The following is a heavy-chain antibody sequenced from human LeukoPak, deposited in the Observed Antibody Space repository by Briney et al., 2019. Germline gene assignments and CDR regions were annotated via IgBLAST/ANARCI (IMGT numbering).Heavy chain of an antibody. CDR2: ISSSSSYI. J-gene: IGHJ4*02. CDR3: ARLYVDIVAPSDY. V-gene: IGHV3-21*01. Sequence: GGSLRLSCAASGFTFSSYSMNWVRQAPGKGLEWVSSISSSSSYIYYADSVKGRFTISRDNAKNSLYLQMNSLRAEDTAVYYCARLYVDIVAPSDYWGQGTLVTVSS. D-gene: IGHD5-12*01. CDR1: GFTFSSYS.